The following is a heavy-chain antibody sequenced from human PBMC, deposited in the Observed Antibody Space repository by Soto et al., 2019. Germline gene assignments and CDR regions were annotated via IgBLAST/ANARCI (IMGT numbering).Heavy chain of an antibody. D-gene: IGHD6-19*01. J-gene: IGHJ4*02. Sequence: EVNLLESGGGLVQPGGSLRLSCAASGFTFSSYAMSWVRQAPGKGLQWVSALSHTSTNIFYADSVKGRFTISRDNSKNTMSLQMNSLRAEDTAIYYCAKLAGEQWMFEYWGRGILVTVSS. V-gene: IGHV3-23*01. CDR3: AKLAGEQWMFEY. CDR1: GFTFSSYA. CDR2: LSHTSTNI.